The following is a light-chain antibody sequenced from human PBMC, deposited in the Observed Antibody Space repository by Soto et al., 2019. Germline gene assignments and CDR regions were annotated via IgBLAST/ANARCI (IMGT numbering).Light chain of an antibody. J-gene: IGKJ2*01. V-gene: IGKV2-28*01. CDR1: QSLLRSNGHNY. CDR2: LGC. CDR3: MQALQTPT. Sequence: DIVMTQSPLSLPVTPGEPASISCRSSQSLLRSNGHNYLDWYLQTPGQSPQLLNHLGCNGTCGVTDRIGGGGSGTEFTLRSSSVEAEDVGGYFCMQALQTPTVGQGTKREIK.